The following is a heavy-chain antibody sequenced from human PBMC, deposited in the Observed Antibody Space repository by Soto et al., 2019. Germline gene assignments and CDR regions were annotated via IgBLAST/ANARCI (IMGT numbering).Heavy chain of an antibody. D-gene: IGHD2-15*01. CDR2: ISSSSSYT. J-gene: IGHJ4*02. CDR1: GFTFSDYY. V-gene: IGHV3-11*06. Sequence: QVQLVESGGGLVKPGGSLRLSCAASGFTFSDYYMSWIRQAPGKGLEWVSYISSSSSYTNYADSVKGRFTISRDNAKNSLYLQMNSLRAEDTAVYYCARDTGYWDGYCGGGSCYPLDYWGQGTLVTVSS. CDR3: ARDTGYWDGYCGGGSCYPLDY.